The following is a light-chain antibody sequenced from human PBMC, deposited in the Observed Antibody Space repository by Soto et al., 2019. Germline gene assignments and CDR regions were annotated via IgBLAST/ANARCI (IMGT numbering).Light chain of an antibody. V-gene: IGLV1-51*02. Sequence: QAVVTQPPSVSAAPGQKVTISCSGSSSNIGKNYVSWYQQLPGTAPKLLIYENNKRPSGIPDRFSGSKSGTSATLGIAGLQTGDEADYYCGTWDSSLTAVLFGGGTKVTVL. CDR1: SSNIGKNY. CDR2: ENN. J-gene: IGLJ2*01. CDR3: GTWDSSLTAVL.